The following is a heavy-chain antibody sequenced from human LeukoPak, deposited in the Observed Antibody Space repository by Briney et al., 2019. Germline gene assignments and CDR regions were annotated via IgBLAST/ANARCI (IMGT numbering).Heavy chain of an antibody. CDR1: RYTPTGYY. CDR2: INPNSGGT. CDR3: ASLAAADFDY. Sequence: ASLNVSCKASRYTPTGYYMHSVRQAPGHGVEWMGWINPNSGGTNYAQKFQGRVTMTRDTSISTAYMELSRLRSDDTAVYYCASLAAADFDYWGQGTLVTVSS. J-gene: IGHJ4*02. V-gene: IGHV1-2*02. D-gene: IGHD6-13*01.